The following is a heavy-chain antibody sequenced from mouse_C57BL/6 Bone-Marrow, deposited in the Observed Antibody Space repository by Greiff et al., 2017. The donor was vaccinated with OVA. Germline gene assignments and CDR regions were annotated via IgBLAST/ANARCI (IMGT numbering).Heavy chain of an antibody. D-gene: IGHD2-4*01. J-gene: IGHJ4*01. CDR2: IYPGSGNT. V-gene: IGHV1-66*01. CDR3: ARWGLPLYAMDY. Sequence: VQLQESGPELVKPGASVKISCKASGYSFTSYYIHWVKQRPGQGLEWIGWIYPGSGNTKYNEKFKGKATLTADTSSSTAYMQLSSLTSEDSAVYYCARWGLPLYAMDYWGQGTSVTVSS. CDR1: GYSFTSYY.